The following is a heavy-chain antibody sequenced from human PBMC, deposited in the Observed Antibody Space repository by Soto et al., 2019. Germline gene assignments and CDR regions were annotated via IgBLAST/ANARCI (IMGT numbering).Heavy chain of an antibody. V-gene: IGHV3-74*01. J-gene: IGHJ4*02. CDR1: GFTFSSYW. Sequence: EVQLVESGGGLVQPGGSLRLSCAASGFTFSSYWMHWVRQAPGKGLVWVSRITIDGSSTSYADSVKGRFTISRDNAKNTLYLQMNSLTAEDTAVYYCASNHGGVYYYDSSGYPHYWGQGTLVTVSS. CDR2: ITIDGSST. D-gene: IGHD3-22*01. CDR3: ASNHGGVYYYDSSGYPHY.